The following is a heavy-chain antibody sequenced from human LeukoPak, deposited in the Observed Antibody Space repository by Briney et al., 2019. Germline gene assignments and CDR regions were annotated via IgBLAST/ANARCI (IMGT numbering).Heavy chain of an antibody. Sequence: GGSLRLSCAASGFTFSRHGMHWVRLAPGKGLEWVAFIAYDGRIANYADSVKGRFTISRDNSKNTVYLQMNGLRAEDTAVYCCARFTGGDSSGYYEDWGQGTLVTVSS. J-gene: IGHJ4*02. CDR3: ARFTGGDSSGYYED. V-gene: IGHV3-33*01. CDR2: IAYDGRIA. CDR1: GFTFSRHG. D-gene: IGHD3-22*01.